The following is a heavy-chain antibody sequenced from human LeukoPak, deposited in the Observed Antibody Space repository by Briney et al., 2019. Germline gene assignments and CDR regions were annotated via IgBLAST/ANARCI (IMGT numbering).Heavy chain of an antibody. CDR2: IYSGGST. D-gene: IGHD2-15*01. CDR3: ARVEGYCSGGSCYFGYFDY. CDR1: GFTVSSNY. V-gene: IGHV3-66*01. Sequence: GGSLRLSCAASGFTVSSNYMSWVRQAPGKGLEWVSVIYSGGSTYYADSVKRRFTIYRDNSKNTLYLQMNSLRAEDTAVYYCARVEGYCSGGSCYFGYFDYWGQGTLVTVSS. J-gene: IGHJ4*02.